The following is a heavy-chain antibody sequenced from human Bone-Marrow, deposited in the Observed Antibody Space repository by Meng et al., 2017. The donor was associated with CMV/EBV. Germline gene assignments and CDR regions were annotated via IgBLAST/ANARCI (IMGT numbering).Heavy chain of an antibody. Sequence: PETLSPTSPVAGGSISGYYWSWIRQPPGKGLECIGYMYYSGSANYNPCLKSRVTISVDTSRNQFSLRLRPVIAADTAVYYCARVQRDYSNSSDYYGMDVWGQGTTVTVSS. CDR2: MYYSGSA. J-gene: IGHJ6*02. V-gene: IGHV4-59*01. D-gene: IGHD4-11*01. CDR3: ARVQRDYSNSSDYYGMDV. CDR1: GGSISGYY.